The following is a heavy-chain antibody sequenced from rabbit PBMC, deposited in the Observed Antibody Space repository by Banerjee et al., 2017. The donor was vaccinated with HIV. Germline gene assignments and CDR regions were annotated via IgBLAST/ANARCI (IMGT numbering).Heavy chain of an antibody. CDR1: GFSFSSGYD. Sequence: QEQLVESGGGLVQPEGSLTLTCTASGFSFSSGYDMCWVRQAPGKGLEWIGCIYAGSSGSTYYASWAKGRFTISKTSSTTVTLQMTSLTAADTATYFCARGAGYVGYRYAFDPWGPGTLVTVS. D-gene: IGHD7-1*01. V-gene: IGHV1S45*01. CDR2: IYAGSSGST. J-gene: IGHJ2*01. CDR3: ARGAGYVGYRYAFDP.